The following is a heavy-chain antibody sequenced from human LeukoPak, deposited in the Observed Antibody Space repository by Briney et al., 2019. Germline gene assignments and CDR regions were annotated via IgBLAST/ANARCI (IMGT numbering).Heavy chain of an antibody. CDR2: TYYRSKWYN. V-gene: IGHV6-1*01. J-gene: IGHJ6*02. CDR1: GDSVSSNSAA. Sequence: SQTLSLICAISGDSVSSNSAAWNWIRQSPSTGLEWLGRTYYRSKWYNDYAVSVKSRITINPDTSKNQFSLQLNSVTPEDTAVYFCTRGGYYGLDVWGQGTTVTVSS. CDR3: TRGGYYGLDV.